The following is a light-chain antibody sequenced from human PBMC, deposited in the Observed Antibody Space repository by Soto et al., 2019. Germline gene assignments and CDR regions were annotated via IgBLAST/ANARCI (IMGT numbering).Light chain of an antibody. J-gene: IGKJ2*01. V-gene: IGKV3-20*01. CDR2: AAS. CDR1: QSVRSNY. Sequence: EIVLTQSPGTLSLSPGEGATLSCRASQSVRSNYLAWYQQKPGQAPRLLIYAASSRATGIPDRFSGSGSGTDFTLTISRLEPEDFAVYYCLQYGTSPYTFGQGTKLEIK. CDR3: LQYGTSPYT.